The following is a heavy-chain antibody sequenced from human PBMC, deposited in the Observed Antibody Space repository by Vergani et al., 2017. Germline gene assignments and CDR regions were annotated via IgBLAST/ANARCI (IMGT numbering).Heavy chain of an antibody. J-gene: IGHJ6*03. CDR3: ARDTHDFWSGYPPYYYYYMDV. Sequence: EAQLAESGGGLVQPGQSLRLSCTASGFTTGDYVMSWFRQAPGKGLEWVGLIRSYMFGDGGTREYAASVKGRFTISRDDSRGTVYLQMDRLESADTAVYYCARDTHDFWSGYPPYYYYYMDVWGKGTTVTVSS. CDR2: IRSYMFGDGGTR. D-gene: IGHD3-3*01. CDR1: GFTTGDYV. V-gene: IGHV3-49*03.